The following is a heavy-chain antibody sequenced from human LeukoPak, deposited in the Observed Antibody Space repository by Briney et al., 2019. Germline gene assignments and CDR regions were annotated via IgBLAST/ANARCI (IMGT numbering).Heavy chain of an antibody. CDR2: LIPIFGTT. J-gene: IGHJ4*02. Sequence: GSSVKVSCKASGGAFSSYAISWVRQAPGQGLGWMGGLIPIFGTTNYAQKFQGRVTITADGSTSTAYMELSSLRSEDTAVYYCARADYDILTGYYLNYFDYWGQGTLVTVSS. D-gene: IGHD3-9*01. V-gene: IGHV1-69*01. CDR3: ARADYDILTGYYLNYFDY. CDR1: GGAFSSYA.